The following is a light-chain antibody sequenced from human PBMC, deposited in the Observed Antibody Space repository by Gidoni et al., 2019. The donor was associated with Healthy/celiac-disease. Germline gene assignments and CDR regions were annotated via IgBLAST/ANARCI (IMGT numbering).Light chain of an antibody. J-gene: IGLJ2*01. CDR2: QDS. CDR3: QACDSSSV. CDR1: KLGDKY. Sequence: SYELTQSPSVSVSPGQTASITCSGDKLGDKYACWYQQKPGQSPVLVIYQDSKRPSGIPARFSGSNSGNTATLTISGTQAMDEADYHCQACDSSSVFGGGTKLTVL. V-gene: IGLV3-1*01.